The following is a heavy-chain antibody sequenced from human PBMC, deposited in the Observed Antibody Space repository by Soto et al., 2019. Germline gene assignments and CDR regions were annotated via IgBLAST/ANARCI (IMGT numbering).Heavy chain of an antibody. V-gene: IGHV4-59*01. D-gene: IGHD1-26*01. CDR1: GGSISSYY. Sequence: QVQLQESGPGLVKPSETLSLTCTVSGGSISSYYWSWIRQPPGKGLEWIGYIYYSGSTNYNPSLKSPVTISVDTSKNQSSLKLSSVTAADTAVYYCARTAHRGYYFYYYYGMDVWGQGTTVTFSS. J-gene: IGHJ6*02. CDR3: ARTAHRGYYFYYYYGMDV. CDR2: IYYSGST.